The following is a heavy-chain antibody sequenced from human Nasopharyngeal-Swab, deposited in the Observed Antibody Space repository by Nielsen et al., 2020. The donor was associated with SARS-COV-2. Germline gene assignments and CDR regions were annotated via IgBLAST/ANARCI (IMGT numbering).Heavy chain of an antibody. J-gene: IGHJ5*02. D-gene: IGHD6-13*01. CDR1: GFTFSSYS. V-gene: IGHV3-48*02. CDR2: IGSSSSTI. CDR3: ARDPGYSSSWYYNWFDP. Sequence: GESLKISCAASGFTFSSYSMNWVRQAPGKGLEWVSYIGSSSSTIYYADSVKGRFTISRDNAKNSLYLQMNSLRDEDTAVYYCARDPGYSSSWYYNWFDPWGQGTLVTVSS.